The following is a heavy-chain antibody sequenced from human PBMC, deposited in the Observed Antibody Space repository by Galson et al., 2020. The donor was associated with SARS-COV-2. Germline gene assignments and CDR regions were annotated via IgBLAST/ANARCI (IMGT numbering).Heavy chain of an antibody. Sequence: GASVKVSCEASGFTFTNFDIYWVRQAPGQGLEWMGRVNANPERGTTAYAQQFKDRVTMTTDSSTTTAYLELRSLTSDDTAMYYCVRGIAAAMLSWGQGTAVSVSS. CDR1: GFTFTNFD. D-gene: IGHD2-2*01. CDR2: VNANPERGTT. V-gene: IGHV1-8*01. CDR3: VRGIAAAMLS. J-gene: IGHJ3*01.